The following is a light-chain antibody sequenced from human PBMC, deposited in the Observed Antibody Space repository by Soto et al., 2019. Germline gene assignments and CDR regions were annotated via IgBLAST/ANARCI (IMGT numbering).Light chain of an antibody. J-gene: IGKJ4*01. V-gene: IGKV3-11*01. CDR2: DAS. CDR3: QQRSEWPLT. CDR1: QSMGTN. Sequence: DIVLTQSPGTLSLSPGERATLSCRASQSMGTNLAWYQQKPGQAPRRLIYDASNRATGIPAGFSGSGSATDFTLTIASLEPEDSAVYFCQQRSEWPLTFGGGTKVDIK.